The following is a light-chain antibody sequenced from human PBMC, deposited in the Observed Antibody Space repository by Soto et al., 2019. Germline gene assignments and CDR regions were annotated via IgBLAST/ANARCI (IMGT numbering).Light chain of an antibody. J-gene: IGLJ2*01. Sequence: QSALTQPASVSGSPGQSITVSCTGTSNDVGAYKYVSWYQQYPGKAPKLMIYDVSIRPSGVSSRFSGSKSGNTTSLTISGLQAEDEADYYCSSYTTSNTLIFGGGIKVTVL. CDR1: SNDVGAYKY. CDR2: DVS. CDR3: SSYTTSNTLI. V-gene: IGLV2-14*01.